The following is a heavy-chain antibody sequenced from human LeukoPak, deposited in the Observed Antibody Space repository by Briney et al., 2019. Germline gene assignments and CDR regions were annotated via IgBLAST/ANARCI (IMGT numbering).Heavy chain of an antibody. J-gene: IGHJ4*02. D-gene: IGHD2-15*01. CDR1: GYTFTSYD. V-gene: IGHV1-8*01. Sequence: ASVKVSCTASGYTFTSYDINWVRQATGQGLEWMGWMNPNSGNTGYAQKFQGRVTMTRNTSISTAYMELSSLRAEDTALYYCAKSFGGSWADFDYWGQGTLVTVSS. CDR2: MNPNSGNT. CDR3: AKSFGGSWADFDY.